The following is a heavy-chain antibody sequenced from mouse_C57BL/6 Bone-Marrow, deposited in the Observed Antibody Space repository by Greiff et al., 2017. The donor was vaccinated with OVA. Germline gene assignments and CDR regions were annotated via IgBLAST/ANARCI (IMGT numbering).Heavy chain of an antibody. V-gene: IGHV1-81*01. CDR2: IYPRSGNT. J-gene: IGHJ3*01. CDR3: AREGYYGSAWFAY. Sequence: QVQLQQSGAELARPGASVKLSCKASGYTFTSYGISWVKQRTGQGLEWIGEIYPRSGNTYYNEKFKGKATLTADKSSSTAYMELRSLTSEDYAVDFCAREGYYGSAWFAYWGQGTLVTVSA. D-gene: IGHD1-1*01. CDR1: GYTFTSYG.